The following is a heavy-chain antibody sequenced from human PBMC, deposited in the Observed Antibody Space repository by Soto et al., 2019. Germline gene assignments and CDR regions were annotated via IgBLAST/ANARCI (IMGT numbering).Heavy chain of an antibody. Sequence: ASVKVSCKASGYSFTSLDINWVRQTAGPGLEWMGWMEPSTGRTGYAQKFQGRVTMTRDTSINTAYMELTTLTSDDTAFYYCSRGVSAGVDYWGQVTLVTVSS. CDR3: SRGVSAGVDY. J-gene: IGHJ4*02. D-gene: IGHD1-26*01. V-gene: IGHV1-8*01. CDR1: GYSFTSLD. CDR2: MEPSTGRT.